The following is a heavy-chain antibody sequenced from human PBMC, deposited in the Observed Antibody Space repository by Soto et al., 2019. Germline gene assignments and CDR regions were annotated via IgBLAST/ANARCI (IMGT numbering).Heavy chain of an antibody. D-gene: IGHD1-7*01. CDR1: GASVSSYY. CDR3: ARTPETRDWLDP. V-gene: IGHV4-59*02. CDR2: IYYIGAY. J-gene: IGHJ5*02. Sequence: PSETLSLTCSVSGASVSSYYWSWIRQPPGKGLEWIGYIYYIGAYNYNPSLKSRVTISVDTSKNQFSLKLASVTAADTAVYYCARTPETRDWLDPWGPGTLVTVSS.